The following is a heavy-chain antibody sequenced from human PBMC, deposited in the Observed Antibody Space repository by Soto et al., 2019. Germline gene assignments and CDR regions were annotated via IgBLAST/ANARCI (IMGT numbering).Heavy chain of an antibody. Sequence: SVKVSCKASGGTFSSYAISWVRQAPGQGLEWMGGIIPIFGSANYAQKFQGRVTITADESTSTAYMELSSLRSEDTAVYYCARDRRWGDSYFDYWGQGTLVTVSS. V-gene: IGHV1-69*13. CDR3: ARDRRWGDSYFDY. CDR2: IIPIFGSA. D-gene: IGHD2-21*02. CDR1: GGTFSSYA. J-gene: IGHJ4*02.